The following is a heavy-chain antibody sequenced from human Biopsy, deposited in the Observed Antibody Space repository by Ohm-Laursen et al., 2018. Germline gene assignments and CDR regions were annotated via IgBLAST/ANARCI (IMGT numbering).Heavy chain of an antibody. D-gene: IGHD5-18*01. CDR1: VGSINSYY. Sequence: GTLSLTCTVSVGSINSYYWNWIRQPPGKRLEWIGNIYYSGSTNFNPSLKSRVTISVDTSKNQFSLKLSSATAADTAVYFCARGSSYGYDFDYWGQGTLVTVSS. V-gene: IGHV4-59*01. CDR2: IYYSGST. J-gene: IGHJ4*02. CDR3: ARGSSYGYDFDY.